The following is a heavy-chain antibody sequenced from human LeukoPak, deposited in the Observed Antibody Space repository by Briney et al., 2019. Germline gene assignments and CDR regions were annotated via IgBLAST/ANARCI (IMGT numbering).Heavy chain of an antibody. J-gene: IGHJ4*02. CDR1: GYTLTELS. D-gene: IGHD3-22*01. CDR3: ATAPLDYYDGSGYPDY. V-gene: IGHV1-24*01. Sequence: ASVTVSCKVSGYTLTELSMHWVRQAPGKGREWMGGFDPEDGETIYAQKFQGRVTMTEDSSTDTAYMELSSLRSEDTAVYYCATAPLDYYDGSGYPDYWGQGTLVTVSS. CDR2: FDPEDGET.